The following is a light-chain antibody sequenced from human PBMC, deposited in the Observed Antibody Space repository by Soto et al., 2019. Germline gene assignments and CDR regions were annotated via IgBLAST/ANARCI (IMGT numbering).Light chain of an antibody. J-gene: IGKJ2*01. CDR1: QSISSW. CDR2: KAS. Sequence: DIQMTQSPSTLSASVGDRVTITCRASQSISSWLAWYQQKPGKAPKLLIYKASSLESGVPSRFSGSGSGTEFTLTISSLQPDDFAIYYCQQYNSYPYTFGHGTKLEIK. V-gene: IGKV1-5*03. CDR3: QQYNSYPYT.